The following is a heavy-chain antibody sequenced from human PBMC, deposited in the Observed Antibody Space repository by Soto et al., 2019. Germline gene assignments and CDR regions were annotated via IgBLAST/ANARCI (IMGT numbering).Heavy chain of an antibody. CDR1: GGSFSGYY. V-gene: IGHV4-34*01. CDR3: ARDSLGIAVLGTGRSKNNWFDP. D-gene: IGHD6-19*01. CDR2: IKHSGSS. Sequence: QVQLQQWGAGLLKPSETLCLTCAVYGGSFSGYYWSGIRQPPGKGLEWIGEIKHSGSSNYNPSLKSRVTISIDTSKTQFYMKLSSVTAADTAIYHCARDSLGIAVLGTGRSKNNWFDPWGQGTLVTVSS. J-gene: IGHJ5*02.